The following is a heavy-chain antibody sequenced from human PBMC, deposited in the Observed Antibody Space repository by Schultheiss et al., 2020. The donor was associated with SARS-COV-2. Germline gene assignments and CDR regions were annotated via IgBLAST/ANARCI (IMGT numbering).Heavy chain of an antibody. Sequence: GGSLRLSCAASGFTFSSYGMHWVRQAPGKGLEWVAVISYDGSNKYYADSVKGRFTISRDNAKNTLYLQMNSLRAEDTAVYYCAKASSIAARVGYWGQGTLVTVSS. CDR3: AKASSIAARVGY. V-gene: IGHV3-30*18. J-gene: IGHJ4*02. CDR1: GFTFSSYG. CDR2: ISYDGSNK. D-gene: IGHD6-6*01.